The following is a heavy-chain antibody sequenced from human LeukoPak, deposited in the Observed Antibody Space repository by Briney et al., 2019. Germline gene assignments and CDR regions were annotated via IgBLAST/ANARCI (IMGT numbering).Heavy chain of an antibody. D-gene: IGHD5-12*01. Sequence: GGSLRLSCAASGFTFSSYGMHWVRQAPGKGLEWVAVISYDGSNKYYADSVKGRFTISRDNSKNTLYLQMNSLRAEDTAVYYCAKDISDSGYDMDGDYGGNYFDYWGQGTLVTVSS. V-gene: IGHV3-30*18. CDR1: GFTFSSYG. J-gene: IGHJ4*02. CDR3: AKDISDSGYDMDGDYGGNYFDY. CDR2: ISYDGSNK.